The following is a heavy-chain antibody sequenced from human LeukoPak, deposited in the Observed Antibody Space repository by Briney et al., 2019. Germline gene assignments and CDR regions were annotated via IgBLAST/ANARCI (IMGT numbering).Heavy chain of an antibody. CDR2: IHYSGST. J-gene: IGHJ3*02. Sequence: SETLSLTCTVSGGSISSYYWSWIRQPPGKGLEWIGYIHYSGSTNYNPSLKSRVTISVDTSKNQFSLKLSSVTAADTAVYYCARGGVMVYAIRGAFDIWGQGTMVTVSS. V-gene: IGHV4-59*12. CDR1: GGSISSYY. D-gene: IGHD2-8*01. CDR3: ARGGVMVYAIRGAFDI.